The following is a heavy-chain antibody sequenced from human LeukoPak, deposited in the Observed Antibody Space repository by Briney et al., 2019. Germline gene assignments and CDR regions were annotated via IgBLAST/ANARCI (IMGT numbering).Heavy chain of an antibody. D-gene: IGHD3-22*01. V-gene: IGHV1-2*02. CDR1: GYTFTGYY. Sequence: ASVKVSCKASGYTFTGYYMHWVRQAPGQGLEWMGWINPNSGGTNYAQKFQGRVTMTRDTSISTAYMELSRLRSDDTAVYYCANPDYDSSTYVGDYWGQGTLVTVSS. CDR2: INPNSGGT. CDR3: ANPDYDSSTYVGDY. J-gene: IGHJ4*02.